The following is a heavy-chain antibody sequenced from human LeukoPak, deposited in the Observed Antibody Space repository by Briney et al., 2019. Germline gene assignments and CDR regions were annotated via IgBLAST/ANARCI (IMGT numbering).Heavy chain of an antibody. V-gene: IGHV3-23*01. CDR1: GIMFSSYA. CDR2: ISGSGAFT. D-gene: IGHD3-22*01. Sequence: GGSLRLSCAASGIMFSSYAMSWVRQAPGKGLVWVSGISGSGAFTYYADSVKGRFTIARDNAKNSLYLQMNSLRAEDTALYYCAREKPFYDSSGYYYPIAFDYWGQGTLVTVSS. J-gene: IGHJ4*02. CDR3: AREKPFYDSSGYYYPIAFDY.